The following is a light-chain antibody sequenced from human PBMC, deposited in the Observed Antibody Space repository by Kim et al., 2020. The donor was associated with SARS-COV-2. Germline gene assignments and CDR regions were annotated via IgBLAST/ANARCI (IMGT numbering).Light chain of an antibody. CDR2: GKN. V-gene: IGLV3-19*01. CDR3: NTRDSNDNGV. Sequence: SSELTQDPAVSVALGQTVRITCQGDSLRSYYATWYQQKPGQAPILVIYGKNNRPSGIPDRFSGPSSGNTASLTITGTQAGDEADYYCNTRDSNDNGVFGG. J-gene: IGLJ2*01. CDR1: SLRSYY.